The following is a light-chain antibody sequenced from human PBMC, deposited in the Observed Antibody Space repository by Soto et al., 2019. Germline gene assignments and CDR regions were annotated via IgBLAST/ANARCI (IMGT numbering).Light chain of an antibody. CDR2: DAS. J-gene: IGKJ4*01. CDR1: QSITNC. CDR3: QKYNSAPLT. V-gene: IGKV1-5*03. Sequence: DIQMTQSPSTLSASVGDRVTITCRASQSITNCLAWYQQKPGKAPKLLIFDASSLRSGVPSRFSGSGSGTEFTLTISSLQPEDFATYYCQKYNSAPLTFGGGTKV.